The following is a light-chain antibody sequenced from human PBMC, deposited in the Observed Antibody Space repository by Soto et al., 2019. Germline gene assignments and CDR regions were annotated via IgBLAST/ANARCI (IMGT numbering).Light chain of an antibody. CDR3: CSYAGSSTYV. CDR2: EGS. V-gene: IGLV2-23*01. J-gene: IGLJ1*01. Sequence: QSALTQPASVSGSPGQSITISCTGTSSDVGSYNLVSWYQQHPGKAPKLMIYEGSKRPSGVSNRFSGSKSGNTASLPISGLQAEAEADYYCCSYAGSSTYVVGTGTKVTVL. CDR1: SSDVGSYNL.